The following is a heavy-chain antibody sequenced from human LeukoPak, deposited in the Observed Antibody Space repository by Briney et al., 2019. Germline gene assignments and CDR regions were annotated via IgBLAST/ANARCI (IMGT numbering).Heavy chain of an antibody. D-gene: IGHD2-2*01. Sequence: ASVKVSCKASGYTFTSYYMHWVRQAPGQGLEWMGIINPSGGNTSYAQKFQGRVTMTRDTSTSTVYMELSSLRSEDTAVYYCARDRRGCSSTSCYDEYFQHWGQGTLVTVSS. J-gene: IGHJ1*01. V-gene: IGHV1-46*01. CDR2: INPSGGNT. CDR1: GYTFTSYY. CDR3: ARDRRGCSSTSCYDEYFQH.